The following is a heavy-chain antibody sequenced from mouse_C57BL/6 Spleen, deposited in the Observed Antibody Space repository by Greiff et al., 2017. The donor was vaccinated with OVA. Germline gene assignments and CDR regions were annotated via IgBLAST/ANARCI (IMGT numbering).Heavy chain of an antibody. D-gene: IGHD1-1*01. CDR1: GFSLSTFGMG. Sequence: QVQLKESGPGILQPSQTLSLTCSFSGFSLSTFGMGVGWIRQPSGKGLEWLAHIWWDDDKYYNPALKSRLTISKDTSKNQVFLKIANVDTADTATYYCARIVYYGSSSYYAMDYWGQGTSVTVSS. V-gene: IGHV8-8*01. CDR3: ARIVYYGSSSYYAMDY. CDR2: IWWDDDK. J-gene: IGHJ4*01.